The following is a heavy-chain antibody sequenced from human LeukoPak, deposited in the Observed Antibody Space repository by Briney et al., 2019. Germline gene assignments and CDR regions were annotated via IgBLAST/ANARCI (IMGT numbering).Heavy chain of an antibody. CDR1: GFTFSSYS. Sequence: GGSLRLSFAASGFTFSSYSMNWVRQAPGKGLEWVSSISSSSSYIYYADSVKGRFAISRDNAKNSLYLQMNSLRAEDTAVYYCARTPRILTGYYNWYFDYWGQGTLVTVSS. V-gene: IGHV3-21*01. J-gene: IGHJ4*02. D-gene: IGHD3-9*01. CDR2: ISSSSSYI. CDR3: ARTPRILTGYYNWYFDY.